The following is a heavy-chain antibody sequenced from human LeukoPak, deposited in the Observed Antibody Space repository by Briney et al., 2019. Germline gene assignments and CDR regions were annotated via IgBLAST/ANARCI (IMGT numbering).Heavy chain of an antibody. Sequence: SETLSLTCTVSGGSISSYYWSWIRQPAGKGLEWIGRIYTSGSTNYNPSLKSRVTMSVDTSKDQFSLKLSSVTAADTAVYYCAAETASYYDFWSGYYTYYYFDYWGQGTLVTVSS. J-gene: IGHJ4*02. CDR1: GGSISSYY. D-gene: IGHD3-3*01. V-gene: IGHV4-4*07. CDR3: AAETASYYDFWSGYYTYYYFDY. CDR2: IYTSGST.